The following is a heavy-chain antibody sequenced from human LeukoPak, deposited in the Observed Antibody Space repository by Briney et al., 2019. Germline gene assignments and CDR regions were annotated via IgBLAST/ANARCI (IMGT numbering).Heavy chain of an antibody. V-gene: IGHV1-8*03. CDR2: TNPNSGNT. CDR3: ATVDDYVWGSYRH. CDR1: GYTFTSYD. Sequence: ASVKVSCKASGYTFTSYDINWVRQATGQGLEWMGWTNPNSGNTGYAQKFQGRVTITRNTSISTAYMELSSLRSEDTAVYYCATVDDYVWGSYRHWGQGTLVTVSS. J-gene: IGHJ4*02. D-gene: IGHD3-16*02.